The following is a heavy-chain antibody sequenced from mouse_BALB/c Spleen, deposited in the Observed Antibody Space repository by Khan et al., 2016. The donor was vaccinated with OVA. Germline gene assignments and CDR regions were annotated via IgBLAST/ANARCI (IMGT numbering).Heavy chain of an antibody. V-gene: IGHV1-4*01. CDR2: INPSNGYT. J-gene: IGHJ3*01. CDR1: GYTFTSYT. CDR3: VSDGAYNRNDGWFAY. Sequence: VQLQESGAELARPGASVKMSCKASGYTFTSYTIHWIKLRPGQGLEWIGYINPSNGYTNYNQKFKDKATLTADKSSTTAYMQLRSLTSDDSAVXNCVSDGAYNRNDGWFAYWGQGTLVTVSA. D-gene: IGHD2-14*01.